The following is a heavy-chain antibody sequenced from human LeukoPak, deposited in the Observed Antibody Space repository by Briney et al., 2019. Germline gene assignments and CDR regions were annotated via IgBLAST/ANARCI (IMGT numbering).Heavy chain of an antibody. D-gene: IGHD2-2*01. CDR2: ISAYNGNT. V-gene: IGHV1-18*01. CDR3: ARVEKYCSSTTCAFYDY. J-gene: IGHJ4*02. CDR1: GYTFTSFG. Sequence: GASVKVSCKAAGYTFTSFGISWGRQAPGQGLEWMEWISAYNGNTNYAQKLQGRVTMTTDTSTSTAYMELRSMRSDDTAGFYCARVEKYCSSTTCAFYDYWGQGTLVTVSS.